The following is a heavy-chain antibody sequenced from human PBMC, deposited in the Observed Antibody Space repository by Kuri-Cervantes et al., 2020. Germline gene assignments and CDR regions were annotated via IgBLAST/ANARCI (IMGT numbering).Heavy chain of an antibody. CDR3: ARANYDIWSGYSDGFDY. J-gene: IGHJ4*02. CDR2: IYYSGSS. D-gene: IGHD3-3*01. CDR1: GGSISSGDYD. V-gene: IGHV4-30-4*01. Sequence: LRLSCTVSGGSISSGDYDWSWIRQPPGKGLEWIGYIYYSGSSYYNPSLKSRVTISVDTSKNQFSLKLSSVTAADTAVYYCARANYDIWSGYSDGFDYWGQGTLVTVSS.